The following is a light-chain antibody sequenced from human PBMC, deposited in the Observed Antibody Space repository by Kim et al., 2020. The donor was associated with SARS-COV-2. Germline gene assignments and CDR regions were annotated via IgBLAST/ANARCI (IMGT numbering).Light chain of an antibody. CDR2: QDS. CDR3: QAWDSSTEV. V-gene: IGLV3-1*01. Sequence: SYELIQPPSVSVSPGQTASITCSGDKLGDKYACWYQQKPGQSPVLVIYQDSKRPSGIPERFSGSNSGNTATLTISGTQAMDEADYYCQAWDSSTEVFGTGTKVTVL. CDR1: KLGDKY. J-gene: IGLJ1*01.